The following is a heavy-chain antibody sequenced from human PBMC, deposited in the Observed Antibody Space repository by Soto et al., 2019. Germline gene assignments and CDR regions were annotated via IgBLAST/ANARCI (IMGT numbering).Heavy chain of an antibody. CDR2: IYYSGST. V-gene: IGHV4-59*08. D-gene: IGHD4-17*01. J-gene: IGHJ3*02. CDR3: ASTSTSFGDYDAFDI. CDR1: GGSISSYY. Sequence: SETLSLTCTVSGGSISSYYWSWIRQPPGKGLEWIGYIYYSGSTNYNPSLKSRVTISVDTSKNQFSLKLSSVTAADTAVYYCASTSTSFGDYDAFDIWGQGTMVTVSS.